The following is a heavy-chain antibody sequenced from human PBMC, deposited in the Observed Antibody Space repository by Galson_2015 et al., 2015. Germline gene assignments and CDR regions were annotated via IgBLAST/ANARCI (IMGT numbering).Heavy chain of an antibody. V-gene: IGHV3-53*01. CDR2: IYSGGST. Sequence: SLRLSCAASGFTVSSNYMSWVRQAPGKGLEWVSVIYSGGSTNYADSVKCRVTISRDNSKNTLYLQMNSLRAEDTSVYYCARNYYVSGSLRVWGQGTLVTVSS. CDR1: GFTVSSNY. J-gene: IGHJ4*02. D-gene: IGHD3-10*01. CDR3: ARNYYVSGSLRV.